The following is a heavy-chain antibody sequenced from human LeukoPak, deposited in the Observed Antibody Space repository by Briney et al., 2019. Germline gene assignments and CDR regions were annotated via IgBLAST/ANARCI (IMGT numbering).Heavy chain of an antibody. J-gene: IGHJ4*01. D-gene: IGHD2-21*02. CDR2: IYDSGST. CDR3: ARNCGGDCYGALDY. CDR1: GGSISSYY. Sequence: SEPLSLTCTVSGGSISSYYWSWIRQPPGKGLEWLGYIYDSGSTNYNPSLKSRVTISVDTSKNQFSLKLSSVTAADTAVYYCARNCGGDCYGALDYWGHGTLVTVSS. V-gene: IGHV4-59*01.